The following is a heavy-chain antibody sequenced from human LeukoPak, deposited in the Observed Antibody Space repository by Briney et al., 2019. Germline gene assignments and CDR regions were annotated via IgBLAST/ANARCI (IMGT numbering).Heavy chain of an antibody. D-gene: IGHD2-15*01. CDR1: GVSISSSSYY. J-gene: IGHJ4*02. CDR3: ARHPIGYCSGGSCRPFDY. Sequence: SETLSLTCTVSGVSISSSSYYWGWIRQPPGKGLEWIGSIYYSGSTYYNPSLKSRVTISVDTSKNQFSLKLSSVTAADTAVYYCARHPIGYCSGGSCRPFDYWGQGTLVTVSS. V-gene: IGHV4-39*01. CDR2: IYYSGST.